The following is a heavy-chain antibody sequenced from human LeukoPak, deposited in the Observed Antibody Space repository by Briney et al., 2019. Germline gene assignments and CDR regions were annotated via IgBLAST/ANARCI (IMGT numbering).Heavy chain of an antibody. Sequence: GGSLRLSCVASGFTFSTYVMGWVRPVPGKGLEWVSAISGSGGSTYYADSVKGRFTVSRDNSKNTLYLQMNSLRAEDTAVYYCAMLSTMIVVVMTYFDYWGQGTLVTVSS. J-gene: IGHJ4*02. CDR1: GFTFSTYV. V-gene: IGHV3-23*01. CDR3: AMLSTMIVVVMTYFDY. CDR2: ISGSGGST. D-gene: IGHD3-22*01.